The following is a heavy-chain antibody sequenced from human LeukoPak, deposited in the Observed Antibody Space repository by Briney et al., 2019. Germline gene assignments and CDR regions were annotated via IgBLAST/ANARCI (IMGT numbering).Heavy chain of an antibody. D-gene: IGHD2-2*01. CDR3: AREGCSSTSCQGGWFDP. Sequence: ASVKVSCKASGYTFTGYYMHWVRQAPGQGLEWMGWINPNSGGTNYAQKFQGRVTMTRDTSISTAYMELSRLRSDDTAVYYCAREGCSSTSCQGGWFDPWGQGTPVTVSS. V-gene: IGHV1-2*02. CDR2: INPNSGGT. CDR1: GYTFTGYY. J-gene: IGHJ5*02.